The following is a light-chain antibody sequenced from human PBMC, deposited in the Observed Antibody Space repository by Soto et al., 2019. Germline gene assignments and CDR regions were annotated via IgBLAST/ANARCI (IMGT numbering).Light chain of an antibody. J-gene: IGKJ2*01. CDR2: GAS. V-gene: IGKV2-30*01. CDR1: QSLVYSDGNTY. CDR3: QQYNNWPPYT. Sequence: DVVMTQSPLSLPVTLGQPASISCRSSQSLVYSDGNTYLNWYQQKPGQAPRLLIYGASTRATGIPARFSGSGSGTEFTLTISSLQSEDFAVYYCQQYNNWPPYTFGQGTKLEIK.